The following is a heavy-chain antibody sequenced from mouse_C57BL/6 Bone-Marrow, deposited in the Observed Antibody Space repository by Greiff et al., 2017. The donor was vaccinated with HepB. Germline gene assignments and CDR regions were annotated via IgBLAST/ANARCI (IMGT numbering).Heavy chain of an antibody. CDR1: GFTFSSYA. V-gene: IGHV5-4*01. J-gene: IGHJ3*01. CDR3: ARDNGSSYGWFAY. CDR2: ISDGGSYT. Sequence: EVQRVESGGGLVKPGGSLKLSCAASGFTFSSYAMSWVRQTPEKRLEWVATISDGGSYTYYPDTVKGRFTISRDNAKNNLYLQMSHLKSEDTAMYYCARDNGSSYGWFAYWGQGTLVTVSA. D-gene: IGHD1-1*01.